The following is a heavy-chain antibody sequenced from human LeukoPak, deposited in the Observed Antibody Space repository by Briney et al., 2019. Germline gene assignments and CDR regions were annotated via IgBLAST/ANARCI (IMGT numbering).Heavy chain of an antibody. J-gene: IGHJ4*02. CDR2: IIPIFGTA. CDR1: GFTFSSYA. D-gene: IGHD3-10*01. V-gene: IGHV1-69*01. Sequence: GGSLRLSCAASGFTFSSYAISWVRQAPGQGLEWMGGIIPIFGTANYAQKFQGRVTITADESTSTAYMELSSLRSEDTAVYYCARADGFQAFGFDYWGQGTLVTVSS. CDR3: ARADGFQAFGFDY.